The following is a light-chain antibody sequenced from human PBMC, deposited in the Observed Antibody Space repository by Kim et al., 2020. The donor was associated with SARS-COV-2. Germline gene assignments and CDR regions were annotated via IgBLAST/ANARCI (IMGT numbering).Light chain of an antibody. CDR3: SSYTASNNLV. J-gene: IGLJ2*01. V-gene: IGLV2-8*01. CDR2: EVS. Sequence: QSALTQPPSASGSPGQSVTISCTGTSSDVGHYNYVSWYQHHPGKAPKLMIFEVSKRSSGVPDRFSGSKSGNMASLTVSGLQAEDEADYYCSSYTASNNLVFGGGTKLTVL. CDR1: SSDVGHYNY.